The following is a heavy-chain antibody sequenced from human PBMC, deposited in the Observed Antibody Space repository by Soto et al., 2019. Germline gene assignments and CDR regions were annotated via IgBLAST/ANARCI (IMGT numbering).Heavy chain of an antibody. CDR2: VHDNGDT. V-gene: IGHV4-39*01. J-gene: IGHJ4*02. CDR3: ARTSRTSAYQY. D-gene: IGHD1-7*01. CDR1: VGSITCSTCY. Sequence: SETLSLTCTFSVGSITCSTCYWGWIRQPPWMGLEWIGTVHDNGDTYFSPSLNSRVTISIDTSKNQFSLKLNSVTAADTAIYFCARTSRTSAYQYWRQGTLVNVSS.